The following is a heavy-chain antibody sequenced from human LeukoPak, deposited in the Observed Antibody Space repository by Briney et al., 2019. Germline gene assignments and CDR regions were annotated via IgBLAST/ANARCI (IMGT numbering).Heavy chain of an antibody. CDR3: ARVGATRYFDY. CDR2: INQDGSEE. D-gene: IGHD1-26*01. CDR1: GFTFSNYW. Sequence: GGSLRLSCAASGFTFSNYWMTWVRQAPGKGLEWVAHINQDGSEEHYMDSVKARFTISRDNAKNSLSLQMNSLRAEDMAVYYCARVGATRYFDYWGQGTLVTVSS. V-gene: IGHV3-7*01. J-gene: IGHJ4*02.